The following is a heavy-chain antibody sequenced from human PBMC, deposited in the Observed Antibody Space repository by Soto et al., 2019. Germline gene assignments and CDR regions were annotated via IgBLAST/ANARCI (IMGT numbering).Heavy chain of an antibody. CDR3: AKDNCISTSCYRLYNWFDP. Sequence: QVQLVESGGGVVQPGRSLRLSCAASGFTFSSYGVHWVRQAPGKGLEWVAVISYAGSNKYYADSVKGRFTISRDNSKNTLYLQMNSLRAEDTAVYYCAKDNCISTSCYRLYNWFDPWGQGTLVTVSS. CDR2: ISYAGSNK. J-gene: IGHJ5*02. D-gene: IGHD2-2*01. CDR1: GFTFSSYG. V-gene: IGHV3-30*18.